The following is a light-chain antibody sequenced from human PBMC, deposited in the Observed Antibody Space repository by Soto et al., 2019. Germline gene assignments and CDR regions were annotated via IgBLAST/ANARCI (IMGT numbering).Light chain of an antibody. CDR2: GNS. J-gene: IGLJ1*01. V-gene: IGLV1-40*01. CDR3: QSYGNSLSVYV. Sequence: QSALTQPPSLSGAPGQRVTISCTGSSSNIGAHYDVHWYQQLPGTAPKLLIYGNSNRPSGVPDRFSGSKSGTSASLAITGLQAEDEADYYCQSYGNSLSVYVFGTGTKVTVL. CDR1: SSNIGAHYD.